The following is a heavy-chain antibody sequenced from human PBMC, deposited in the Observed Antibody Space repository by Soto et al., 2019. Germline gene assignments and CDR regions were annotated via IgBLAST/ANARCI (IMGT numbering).Heavy chain of an antibody. Sequence: SETLSLTCTVSGGSISSSSYYWGWIRQPPGKGLEWIGSIYYSGSTYYNPSLKSRVTISVDTSKNQFSLKLSSVTAADTAVYYCARKSGYSSSWEFDYWGQGTLVTVSS. CDR3: ARKSGYSSSWEFDY. CDR2: IYYSGST. CDR1: GGSISSSSYY. V-gene: IGHV4-39*01. J-gene: IGHJ4*02. D-gene: IGHD6-13*01.